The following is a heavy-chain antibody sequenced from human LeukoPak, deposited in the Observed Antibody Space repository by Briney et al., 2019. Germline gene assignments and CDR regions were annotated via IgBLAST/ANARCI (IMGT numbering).Heavy chain of an antibody. CDR1: GLTVSSNH. CDR2: IYTGGIT. CDR3: ARDRAPAGGGLDY. Sequence: GGSLRLSCAASGLTVSSNHMAWVRQAPGKGLEWVSVIYTGGITYYADSVQGRFTISRDNSKNNLYLQMNSLRVEDTALYYCARDRAPAGGGLDYWGQGTQVTVPS. D-gene: IGHD3-10*01. J-gene: IGHJ4*02. V-gene: IGHV3-53*01.